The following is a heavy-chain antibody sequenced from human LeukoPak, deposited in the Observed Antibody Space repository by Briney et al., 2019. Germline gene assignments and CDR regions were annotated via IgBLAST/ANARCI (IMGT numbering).Heavy chain of an antibody. CDR3: ARLDDYGFFDY. Sequence: GGSLRLSCAASGFTFSNFWMSWVRQAPGKGLEWAAIIKQDGSEIYYVDSVKGRFTISRDNAKDSLFLQMNSLRVEDTAVYYYARLDDYGFFDYWGQGALVTVSS. CDR1: GFTFSNFW. D-gene: IGHD3-10*01. J-gene: IGHJ4*02. V-gene: IGHV3-7*01. CDR2: IKQDGSEI.